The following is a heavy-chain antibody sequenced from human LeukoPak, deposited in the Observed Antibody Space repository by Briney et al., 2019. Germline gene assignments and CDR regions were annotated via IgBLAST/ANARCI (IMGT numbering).Heavy chain of an antibody. D-gene: IGHD3-9*01. Sequence: ASVKVSCKASGYTFTSYDINWVRQAPRQGLEWMGWMNPNSGNTGYAQKFQGRVTMTRNTSISTAYMELSSLRSEDTAVYYCARTRITIFDYYYGMDVWGQGTTVTVSS. J-gene: IGHJ6*02. CDR3: ARTRITIFDYYYGMDV. CDR1: GYTFTSYD. V-gene: IGHV1-8*01. CDR2: MNPNSGNT.